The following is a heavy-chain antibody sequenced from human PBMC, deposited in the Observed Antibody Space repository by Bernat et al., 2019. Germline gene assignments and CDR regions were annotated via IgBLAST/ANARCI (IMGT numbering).Heavy chain of an antibody. D-gene: IGHD1-26*01. J-gene: IGHJ4*02. CDR1: GFTFSNCV. CDR2: ISSSGGST. Sequence: EVQLLESGGGLVQPGGSLRLSCVASGFTFSNCVMRWVRQAPGKGLEWVSGISSSGGSTYYADSVKVRFTISRDNSKNTLYLQMNSLRGEDTAVYYCAKADSGTFEYWGQGTLATVSS. V-gene: IGHV3-23*01. CDR3: AKADSGTFEY.